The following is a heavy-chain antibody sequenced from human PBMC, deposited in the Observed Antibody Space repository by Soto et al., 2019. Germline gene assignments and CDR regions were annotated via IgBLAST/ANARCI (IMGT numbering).Heavy chain of an antibody. CDR2: INTDGSTT. Sequence: EVQLVESGGGLVQPGGSLRLSCAASEFTFNNYWMHWVRQVPGKGLEWVSRINTDGSTTNYADSVMGRFTISRDNADNTVYLQMNSLRAEDTAVYYCARGIYLKYGLYDWGQGATFTVSS. CDR1: EFTFNNYW. CDR3: ARGIYLKYGLYD. J-gene: IGHJ6*02. V-gene: IGHV3-74*01. D-gene: IGHD3-16*02.